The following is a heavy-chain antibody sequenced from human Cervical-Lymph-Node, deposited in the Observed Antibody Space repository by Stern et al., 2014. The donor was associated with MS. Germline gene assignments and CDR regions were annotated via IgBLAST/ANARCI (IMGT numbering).Heavy chain of an antibody. J-gene: IGHJ6*02. V-gene: IGHV1-69*01. CDR2: IIPLFGTA. CDR1: GGALPSYA. D-gene: IGHD3-3*01. Sequence: VQLVQSGAEVKKPGSSVKVSCKASGGALPSYAISWVRQAPGQGLEWMGGIIPLFGTANYAQIFQGRVTISADESTNTVYMEMSSLRSEDTAVYYCARDDEAIFALDVWGQGTAVTVS. CDR3: ARDDEAIFALDV.